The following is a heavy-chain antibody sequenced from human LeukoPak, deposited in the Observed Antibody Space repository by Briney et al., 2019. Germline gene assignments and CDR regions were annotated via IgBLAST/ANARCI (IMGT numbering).Heavy chain of an antibody. V-gene: IGHV4-38-2*01. J-gene: IGHJ4*02. CDR2: IYHSGST. Sequence: PSETLSLTCAVSGYSISSGYYWGWIRQPPGKGLEWIGSIYHSGSTYYNPSLKSRVTISVDTSKNQFSLKLGSVTAADTAVYYCARHSGIAAAPFDYWGQGTLVTVSS. D-gene: IGHD6-13*01. CDR3: ARHSGIAAAPFDY. CDR1: GYSISSGYY.